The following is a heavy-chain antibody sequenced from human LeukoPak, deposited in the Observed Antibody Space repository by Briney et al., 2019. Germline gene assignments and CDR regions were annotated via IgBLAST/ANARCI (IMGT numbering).Heavy chain of an antibody. J-gene: IGHJ4*02. D-gene: IGHD3-10*01. V-gene: IGHV3-7*05. CDR2: INADGSVK. CDR3: GRDRGGQWVELLLDS. CDR1: GFTFSKYW. Sequence: GGSLRLSCAASGFTFSKYWMTWVRQTPGKGLEWVANINADGSVKYYVGAVKGRFTIPRNNAKNSLYLQMNSLRTEDTALYYCGRDRGGQWVELLLDSWGQGTLVTVSS.